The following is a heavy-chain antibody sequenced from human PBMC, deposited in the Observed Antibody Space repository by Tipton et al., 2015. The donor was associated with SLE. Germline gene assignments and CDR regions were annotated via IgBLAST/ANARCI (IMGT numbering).Heavy chain of an antibody. V-gene: IGHV4-61*02. CDR3: ARHEDWGIDY. Sequence: TLSLTCTVSGGSISRGGHYWSWIRQPAGKGLEWIGRISSTGFTAYNPSLKSRVTISVDTPKNHLSLRLSSVTAADTAVYYCARHEDWGIDYWGQGTLVTVSS. D-gene: IGHD7-27*01. J-gene: IGHJ4*02. CDR1: GGSISRGGHY. CDR2: ISSTGFT.